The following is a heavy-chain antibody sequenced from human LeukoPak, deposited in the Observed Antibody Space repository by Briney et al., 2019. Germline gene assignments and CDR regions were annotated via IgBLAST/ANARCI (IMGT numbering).Heavy chain of an antibody. D-gene: IGHD1-26*01. J-gene: IGHJ6*03. CDR3: AKRGGTYSYHYYMDV. V-gene: IGHV3-30*02. CDR2: IQYDGNTK. Sequence: QTGGSLRLSCVASGFTFTTYAMHWVRQAPGKGLEWVAFIQYDGNTKYYVDSVKGRFTISRDTSKNTLFLQMSSLRAEDTAVYYCAKRGGTYSYHYYMDVWGKGTTVTVSS. CDR1: GFTFTTYA.